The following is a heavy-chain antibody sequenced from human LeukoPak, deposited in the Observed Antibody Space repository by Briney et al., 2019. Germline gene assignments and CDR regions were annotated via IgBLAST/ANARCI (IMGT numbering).Heavy chain of an antibody. J-gene: IGHJ4*02. V-gene: IGHV3-48*02. D-gene: IGHD3-10*01. CDR1: GFTLGSYS. CDR3: ARGTYYNSGSYYNRRDYFDY. CDR2: ISGSSNAI. Sequence: GGSLRLSCAASGFTLGSYSMNWVRQTPGKGLEWVSYISGSSNAIYYADSMKGRFTISRDNGKNSLYLQMNSLRDEDTAVYYCARGTYYNSGSYYNRRDYFDYWGQGTLVTVSS.